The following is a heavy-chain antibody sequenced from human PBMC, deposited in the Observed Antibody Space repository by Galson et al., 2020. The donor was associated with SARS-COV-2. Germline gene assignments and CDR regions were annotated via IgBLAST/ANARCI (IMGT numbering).Heavy chain of an antibody. V-gene: IGHV4-30-2*01. CDR2: IYHSGST. D-gene: IGHD3-22*01. CDR1: GGSISSGGYS. CDR3: ARGLEVLDDSSGYYYNTFDY. J-gene: IGHJ4*02. Sequence: SETLSLTCAVSGGSISSGGYSWSWIRQPPGKGLEWIGYIYHSGSTYYNPSLKSRVTISVDRSKNQFSLKLSSVTAADTAVYYCARGLEVLDDSSGYYYNTFDYWGQGTLVTVSS.